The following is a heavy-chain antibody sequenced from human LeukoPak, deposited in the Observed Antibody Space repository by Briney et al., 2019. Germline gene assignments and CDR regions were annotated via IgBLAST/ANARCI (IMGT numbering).Heavy chain of an antibody. V-gene: IGHV4-4*07. Sequence: SETLSLTRTVSGGSISSYYWSWIRQPAGKGLEWIGRIYTSGSTNYNPSLKSRVTMSVDTSKNQFSLKLSSVTAADTAVYYCARVTGDSSGYSDYFDYWGQGTLVTVSS. J-gene: IGHJ4*02. CDR1: GGSISSYY. D-gene: IGHD3-22*01. CDR2: IYTSGST. CDR3: ARVTGDSSGYSDYFDY.